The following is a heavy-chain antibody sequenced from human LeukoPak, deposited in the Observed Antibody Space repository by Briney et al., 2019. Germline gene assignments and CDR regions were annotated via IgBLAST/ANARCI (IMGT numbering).Heavy chain of an antibody. CDR1: GYTFTGYY. D-gene: IGHD4-17*01. CDR2: INPKRGGT. V-gene: IGHV1-2*06. J-gene: IGHJ6*03. CDR3: ARVITTVTTPTTTIYYYMDG. Sequence: ASVKVSCKASGYTFTGYYTYWVRQAPGQGLEWIGRINPKRGGTNYAQKFQGRVTMTRDTSISTACMELSRLRSDDTAGYYCARVITTVTTPTTTIYYYMDGWGKGTTVTVSS.